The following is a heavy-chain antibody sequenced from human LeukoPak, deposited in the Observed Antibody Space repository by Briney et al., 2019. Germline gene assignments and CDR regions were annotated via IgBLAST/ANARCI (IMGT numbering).Heavy chain of an antibody. V-gene: IGHV3-74*01. CDR2: INSDGSST. D-gene: IGHD3-3*01. CDR3: ARAGYYDFWSGYYTRCAFDI. Sequence: GGSLRLSCAASGFTFSSYWMHWVRQAPGKGLVWVSRINSDGSSTSYADSVKGRFTISRDNAKNTLYLQMNSLRAEDTAVYYCARAGYYDFWSGYYTRCAFDIWGQGTMVTVSS. CDR1: GFTFSSYW. J-gene: IGHJ3*02.